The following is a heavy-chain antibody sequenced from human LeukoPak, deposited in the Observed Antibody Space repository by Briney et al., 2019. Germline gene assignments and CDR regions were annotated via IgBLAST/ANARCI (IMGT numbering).Heavy chain of an antibody. Sequence: GASVKVSCKASGCTFTSYGISWVRQAPGQGLEWMGRISAYNGTTNYAQKLQGRVTMTSDTSTRTAYMELRSLRSEDTAVYYCARERSSSSWYIRRLYNWFVPWRQGTLVTVSS. CDR2: ISAYNGTT. CDR3: ARERSSSSWYIRRLYNWFVP. D-gene: IGHD6-13*01. V-gene: IGHV1-18*01. CDR1: GCTFTSYG. J-gene: IGHJ5*02.